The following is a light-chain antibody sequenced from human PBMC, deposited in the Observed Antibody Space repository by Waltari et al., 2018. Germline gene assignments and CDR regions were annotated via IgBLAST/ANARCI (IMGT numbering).Light chain of an antibody. CDR3: QQLHAYPLS. V-gene: IGKV1-9*01. Sequence: DIQLTQSPSFLSASVGDRVTITCRASQVISSHLAWYTQEPGKAPKLLIYAASTLQTGVPSRFSGSGSGTEFTLRISSLQPEDFGSYYCQQLHAYPLSFGGGTKVEIK. J-gene: IGKJ4*01. CDR1: QVISSH. CDR2: AAS.